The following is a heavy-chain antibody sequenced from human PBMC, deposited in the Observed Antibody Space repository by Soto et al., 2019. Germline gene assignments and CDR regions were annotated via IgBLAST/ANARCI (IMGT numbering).Heavy chain of an antibody. V-gene: IGHV4-39*01. D-gene: IGHD4-4*01. CDR2: IYYSGRT. CDR1: GDSISSSSYY. Sequence: QLQLQESGPGLVKPSETLSLTCTVSGDSISSSSYYWGWIRQPPGKGLEWIGSIYYSGRTYYNPSLKSRVTISVDMSKNQFSLRLSSVTAADTAVYYCARLRVTYGMDVWGQGTTVTVSS. J-gene: IGHJ6*02. CDR3: ARLRVTYGMDV.